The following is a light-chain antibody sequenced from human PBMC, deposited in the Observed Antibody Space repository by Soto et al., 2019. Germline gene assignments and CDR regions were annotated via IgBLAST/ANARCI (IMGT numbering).Light chain of an antibody. CDR3: QQYNSYSGGT. Sequence: DIQMTQSPSTLSASVGDRVTITCRASQSISSWLAWYQQKPGKAPKLLIYKASSLESGVPSRFSGSGSGTKFTLTISSLQPYDFATYYCQQYNSYSGGTFGPGTKVDIK. J-gene: IGKJ3*01. CDR2: KAS. CDR1: QSISSW. V-gene: IGKV1-5*03.